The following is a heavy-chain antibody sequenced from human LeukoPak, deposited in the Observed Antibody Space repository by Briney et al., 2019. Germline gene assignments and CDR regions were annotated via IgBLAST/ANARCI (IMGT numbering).Heavy chain of an antibody. J-gene: IGHJ4*02. V-gene: IGHV3-53*01. CDR2: IYGGGST. Sequence: GGSLRLSCAAAGFSVSTNFMGWVRQAPGKGLEWVSVIYGGGSTYYADSVKGRFTISRDTSKNTLYLQMNSLRAEDTAVYYCATWPGGWYGEDSWGQGTLVTVSS. CDR1: GFSVSTNF. CDR3: ATWPGGWYGEDS. D-gene: IGHD6-19*01.